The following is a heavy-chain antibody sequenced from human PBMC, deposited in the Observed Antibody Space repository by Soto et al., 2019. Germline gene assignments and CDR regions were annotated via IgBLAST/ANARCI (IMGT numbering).Heavy chain of an antibody. D-gene: IGHD6-25*01. Sequence: EVQLVESGGGLVQLGGSRRLSCAASGFTFSSCIMNWVGQAPGKGLECLSYISSTSSTIYYADSVKGRFTISRDNAKNSLYLQINSLRDEDTAVYYCASWPDAADYWGQGTLVTVSS. J-gene: IGHJ4*02. V-gene: IGHV3-48*02. CDR3: ASWPDAADY. CDR1: GFTFSSCI. CDR2: ISSTSSTI.